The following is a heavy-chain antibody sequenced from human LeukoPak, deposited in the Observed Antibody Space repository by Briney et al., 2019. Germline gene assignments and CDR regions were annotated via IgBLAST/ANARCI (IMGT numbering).Heavy chain of an antibody. CDR3: ARDVGGSRDY. V-gene: IGHV3-7*01. CDR1: GFTFSTYW. D-gene: IGHD1-26*01. J-gene: IGHJ4*02. Sequence: PGGSLRLSCAASGFTFSTYWMAWVRQAPGKGLEWVANIKGDESARHQADSVKGRFTISRDNAQNSVYLQMSSLRGEDTAVYYCARDVGGSRDYWGQGTLVTVSS. CDR2: IKGDESAR.